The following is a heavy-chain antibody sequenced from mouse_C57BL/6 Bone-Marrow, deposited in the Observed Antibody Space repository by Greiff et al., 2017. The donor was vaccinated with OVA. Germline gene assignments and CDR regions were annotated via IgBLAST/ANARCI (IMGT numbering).Heavy chain of an antibody. J-gene: IGHJ2*01. CDR1: GFNIKDDY. V-gene: IGHV14-4*01. CDR2: IDPENGDT. D-gene: IGHD2-1*01. Sequence: VQLQQSGAELVRPGASVTLSCTASGFNIKDDYMHWVKQRPEQGLEWIGWIDPENGDTDYASKFQGKATITADTSSNTAYLQLSSLTSEDTAVYYCTSYGNFDYWGQGTTLTVSS. CDR3: TSYGNFDY.